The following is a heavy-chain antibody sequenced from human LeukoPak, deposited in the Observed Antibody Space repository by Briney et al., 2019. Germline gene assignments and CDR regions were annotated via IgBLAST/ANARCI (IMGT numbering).Heavy chain of an antibody. Sequence: SGTLSLTCAVSGGSISNENWWSWVRRPPGKGLEWIGEIYHSGSTNYIPSLKSRVTISVDKSENQFSLKLTSVTAADTAVYYCAGSPIGYGMDVWGQGTTVTVSS. CDR1: GGSISNENW. V-gene: IGHV4-4*02. J-gene: IGHJ6*02. CDR2: IYHSGST. CDR3: AGSPIGYGMDV.